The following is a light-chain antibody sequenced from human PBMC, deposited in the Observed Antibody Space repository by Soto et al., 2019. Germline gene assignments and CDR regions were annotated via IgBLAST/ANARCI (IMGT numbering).Light chain of an antibody. CDR3: QQYNNYWT. V-gene: IGKV3-20*01. CDR1: QSVSSSF. Sequence: EIVLTQSPGTLSLSPGERATLSCRASQSVSSSFLAWYQQRPGQAPRLLIYAASNTAPGIPDRFSGSGSGTDFTLTISRLEPDDFATYYCQQYNNYWTFGQGTRVEIK. J-gene: IGKJ1*01. CDR2: AAS.